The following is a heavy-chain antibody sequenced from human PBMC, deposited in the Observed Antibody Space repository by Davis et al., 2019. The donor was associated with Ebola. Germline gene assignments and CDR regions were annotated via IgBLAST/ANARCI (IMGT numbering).Heavy chain of an antibody. CDR1: GYSISSGYY. CDR2: IYHSGST. V-gene: IGHV4-38-2*02. Sequence: PGGSLRLSCTVSGYSISSGYYWGWIRQPPGKGLEWIGSIYHSGSTYYNPSLKSRVTISVDTSKNQFSLKLSSVTAADTAVYYCASCLSVSGRPGYWGQGTLVTVSS. D-gene: IGHD6-25*01. CDR3: ASCLSVSGRPGY. J-gene: IGHJ4*02.